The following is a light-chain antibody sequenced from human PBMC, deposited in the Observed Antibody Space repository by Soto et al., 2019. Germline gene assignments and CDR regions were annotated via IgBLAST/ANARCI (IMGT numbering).Light chain of an antibody. CDR1: QSITSSY. CDR3: QQYGSSPGFS. Sequence: EIVLTQSPGTLSLSPGERATLSCRASQSITSSYLAWYQQKPGQAPRLLMYGVSTRATGIPDRFSGSGSGTDFILTIRRLEPDDFAVYYCQQYGSSPGFSFGAGTKVEIK. J-gene: IGKJ3*01. V-gene: IGKV3-20*01. CDR2: GVS.